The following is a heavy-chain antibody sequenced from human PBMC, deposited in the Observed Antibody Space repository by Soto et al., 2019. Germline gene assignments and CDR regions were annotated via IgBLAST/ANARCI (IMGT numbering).Heavy chain of an antibody. CDR2: ISYDGSNK. D-gene: IGHD3-22*01. CDR1: GFTFSSYG. Sequence: QVQLVESGGGVVQPGRSLRLSCAASGFTFSSYGMHWVRQAPGKGLEWVAVISYDGSNKYYADSVKGRFTISRDNSKNTLYLQMNSLRAEYTAVYYCAKDISSSGYYYHTFDYWGQGTLVTVSS. CDR3: AKDISSSGYYYHTFDY. V-gene: IGHV3-30*18. J-gene: IGHJ4*02.